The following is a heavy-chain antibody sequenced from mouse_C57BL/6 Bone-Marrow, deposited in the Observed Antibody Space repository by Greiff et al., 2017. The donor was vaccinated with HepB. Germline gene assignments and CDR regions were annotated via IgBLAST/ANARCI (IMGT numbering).Heavy chain of an antibody. V-gene: IGHV1-4*01. Sequence: QVQLQQSGAELARPGASVKMSCKASGYTFTSYTMHWVKQRPGQGLEWIGYINPSSGYTKYNQKFKDKATLTADKSSSTAYMQLSSLTSEDSAVYYCARAGGNYAYYDALDYWGQGTSVTVSA. CDR3: ARAGGNYAYYDALDY. CDR1: GYTFTSYT. D-gene: IGHD2-1*01. CDR2: INPSSGYT. J-gene: IGHJ4*01.